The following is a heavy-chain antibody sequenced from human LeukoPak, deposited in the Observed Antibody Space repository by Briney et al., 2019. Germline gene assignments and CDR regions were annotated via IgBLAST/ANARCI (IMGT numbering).Heavy chain of an antibody. CDR1: GGSISSYY. CDR2: IYYSGST. Sequence: SETLSLTCTVSGGSISSYYWSWIRQPPGKGLEWIGYIYYSGSTNYNPSLKSRVTISVDTSKNQFSLKLSSVTATDTAVYYCARGFAFDIWGQGTMVTVSS. J-gene: IGHJ3*02. CDR3: ARGFAFDI. V-gene: IGHV4-59*01.